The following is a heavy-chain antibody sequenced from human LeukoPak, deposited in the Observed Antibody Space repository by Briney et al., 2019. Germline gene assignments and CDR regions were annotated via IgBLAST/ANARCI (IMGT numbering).Heavy chain of an antibody. CDR3: ARGVFGLGDTYFDY. D-gene: IGHD3-10*01. CDR2: IDPNSGGT. Sequence: ASVKVSCKASGDTFSGYYMHWVRQAPGQGLEWTGWIDPNSGGTNYAQKFQGRVTMTRDTSISTAYVELSRLRSDDTAVYYCARGVFGLGDTYFDYWGQGTLVTVSS. J-gene: IGHJ4*02. V-gene: IGHV1-2*02. CDR1: GDTFSGYY.